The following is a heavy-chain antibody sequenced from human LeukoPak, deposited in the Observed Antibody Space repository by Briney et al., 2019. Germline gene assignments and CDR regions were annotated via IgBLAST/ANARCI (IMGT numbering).Heavy chain of an antibody. CDR1: GFSFSSYP. J-gene: IGHJ4*02. D-gene: IGHD2-15*01. V-gene: IGHV3-48*02. Sequence: GGSLRLSCVASGFSFSSYPMNWVRQAPGKGLEWVSHINSDTNITPYTASVSGRFTISRDNAKNSLYLHVNSLRDEDTAVYYCARDRSTVTGHCTGDNCYAELGRGQGTQVIVSS. CDR2: INSDTNIT. CDR3: ARDRSTVTGHCTGDNCYAELG.